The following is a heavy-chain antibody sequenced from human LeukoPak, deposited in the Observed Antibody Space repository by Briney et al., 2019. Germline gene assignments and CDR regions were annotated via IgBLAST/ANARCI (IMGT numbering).Heavy chain of an antibody. Sequence: ASVKVSCKASGYTFTSYDINWVRQATGQGLEWMGWMDPNNGNTGYTQKFQGRVTMARDTSISTAYMELSSLRSEDTADYYCARVGYYDSSGFHYWGQGTLVTVSS. CDR1: GYTFTSYD. J-gene: IGHJ4*02. D-gene: IGHD3-22*01. CDR3: ARVGYYDSSGFHY. CDR2: MDPNNGNT. V-gene: IGHV1-8*01.